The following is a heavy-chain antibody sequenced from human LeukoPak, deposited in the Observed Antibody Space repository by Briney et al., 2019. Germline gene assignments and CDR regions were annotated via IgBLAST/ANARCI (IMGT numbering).Heavy chain of an antibody. Sequence: GGSLRLSCAASGFTFSSYAMSWVRQAPGKGLEWVSAISGSGGSTYYADSVKGRFTISRDNSKNMLYLQMNSLRAEDTAVYYCAKGGYYDNSGYMDVRGKGTTVTVSS. J-gene: IGHJ6*03. CDR3: AKGGYYDNSGYMDV. CDR2: ISGSGGST. CDR1: GFTFSSYA. D-gene: IGHD3-22*01. V-gene: IGHV3-23*01.